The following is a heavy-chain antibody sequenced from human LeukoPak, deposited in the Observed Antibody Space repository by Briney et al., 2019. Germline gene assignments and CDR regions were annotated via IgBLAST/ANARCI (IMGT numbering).Heavy chain of an antibody. Sequence: PGESLKISCKGSGYSFTSYWIGWVRQMPGKGLEWMGIIYPGDSDTRYSPSFQGQVTISADKSISTAYLQWSSLKASDTAMYYCARGLSHMVRGNWFDPWGQGTLVTVSS. V-gene: IGHV5-51*01. CDR2: IYPGDSDT. CDR3: ARGLSHMVRGNWFDP. J-gene: IGHJ5*02. D-gene: IGHD3-10*01. CDR1: GYSFTSYW.